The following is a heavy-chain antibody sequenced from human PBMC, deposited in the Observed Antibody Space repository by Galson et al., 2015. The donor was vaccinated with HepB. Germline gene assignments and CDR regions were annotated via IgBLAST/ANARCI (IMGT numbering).Heavy chain of an antibody. D-gene: IGHD1-14*01. J-gene: IGHJ4*02. CDR2: IYSGSET. CDR1: GVTVSSNY. CDR3: ARGRSGYYFDY. Sequence: SLRLSCAASGVTVSSNYMSWVRQAPGKGLEWVSVIYSGSETYYADSVKGRFTISRDNSKNTLYLQMNSLRADDTAVYYCARGRSGYYFDYWSQGIVVTVSS. V-gene: IGHV3-53*01.